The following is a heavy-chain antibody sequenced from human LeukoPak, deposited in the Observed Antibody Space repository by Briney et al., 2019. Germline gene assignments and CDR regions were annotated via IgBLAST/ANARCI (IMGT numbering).Heavy chain of an antibody. CDR1: GFTFDDYA. Sequence: PGGSLRLSCAASGFTFDDYAMHWVRQAPGKGLEWVSGISWNSGSIGYADSVKGRFTISRDNAKNSLYLQMNSLRAEDTAVYYCARDLYSSSWYPPFDYWGQGTLVTVSS. J-gene: IGHJ4*02. V-gene: IGHV3-9*01. CDR3: ARDLYSSSWYPPFDY. CDR2: ISWNSGSI. D-gene: IGHD6-13*01.